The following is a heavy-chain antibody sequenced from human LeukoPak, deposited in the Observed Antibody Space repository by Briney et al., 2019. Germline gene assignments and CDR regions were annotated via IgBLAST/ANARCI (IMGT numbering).Heavy chain of an antibody. J-gene: IGHJ4*02. CDR3: ARERFLDGDYVFDY. V-gene: IGHV3-30*04. CDR1: GFTFSDYG. CDR2: ISYDGKNR. D-gene: IGHD4-17*01. Sequence: GRSLRLSCAASGFTFSDYGMHWVRQAPCKGLEWVAGISYDGKNRYYADSVKGRFTISRDNSKNTLFLQMNSLRAEDTAVYYCARERFLDGDYVFDYWGQGTLVTVSS.